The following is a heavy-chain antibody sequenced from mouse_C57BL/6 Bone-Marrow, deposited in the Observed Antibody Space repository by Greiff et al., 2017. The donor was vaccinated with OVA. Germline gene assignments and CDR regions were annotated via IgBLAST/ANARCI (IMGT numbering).Heavy chain of an antibody. CDR3: ARGGKGAY. V-gene: IGHV5-12*01. Sequence: EVQLVESGGGLVQPGGSLKLSCAASGFTFSDYYMYWVRQTPEKRLEWVAYISNGGGSTYYPDTVKGRFTISRDNAKNPLYLQMSRLKSEDTAMYYCARGGKGAYWGQGTLVTVSA. CDR2: ISNGGGST. CDR1: GFTFSDYY. J-gene: IGHJ3*01. D-gene: IGHD1-3*01.